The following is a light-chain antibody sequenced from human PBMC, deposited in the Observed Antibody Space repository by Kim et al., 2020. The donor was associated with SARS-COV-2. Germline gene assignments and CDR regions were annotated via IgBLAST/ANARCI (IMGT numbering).Light chain of an antibody. Sequence: EIVLTQSPATLSLSPGERATLSCRASQSVHFYLAWYQQKPGQAPRLLIHDASNRAAGIPARFSGSGSGTHFTLTIDSLQPEDFGVYYCQQRRDWPTFGQGTKVDIK. J-gene: IGKJ1*01. CDR2: DAS. CDR3: QQRRDWPT. V-gene: IGKV3-11*01. CDR1: QSVHFY.